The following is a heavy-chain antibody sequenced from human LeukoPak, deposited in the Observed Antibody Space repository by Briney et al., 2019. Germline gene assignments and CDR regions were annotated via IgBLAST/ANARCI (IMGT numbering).Heavy chain of an antibody. J-gene: IGHJ4*02. D-gene: IGHD1-1*01. CDR2: IYYSGST. CDR1: GGSISSYY. V-gene: IGHV4-59*08. CDR3: ARAWYNWKAFDY. Sequence: SETLSLTCTVSGGSISSYYWSWIRQPPGKGLEWIGHIYYSGSTDYNLSLKSRVTISVDTSKNQFSLKLSSVTAADTAVYYCARAWYNWKAFDYWGQGTLVTVSS.